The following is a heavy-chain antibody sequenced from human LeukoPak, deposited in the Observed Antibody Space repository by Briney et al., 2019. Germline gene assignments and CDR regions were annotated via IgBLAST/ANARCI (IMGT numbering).Heavy chain of an antibody. CDR1: GFTFSSYA. D-gene: IGHD2-21*02. CDR3: ALEHCGGDCYSPLDY. CDR2: ITGGGANT. J-gene: IGHJ4*02. Sequence: PGGSLRLSCAASGFTFSSYAMNWVRQAPGKGLEWVSGITGGGANTFYADSAKGRFTISRDNSKNTLYLQMTSLRADDTAVYYCALEHCGGDCYSPLDYWGQGTHVTVSS. V-gene: IGHV3-23*01.